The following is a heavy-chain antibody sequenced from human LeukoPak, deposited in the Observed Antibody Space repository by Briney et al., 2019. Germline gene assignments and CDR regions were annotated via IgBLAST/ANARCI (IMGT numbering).Heavy chain of an antibody. V-gene: IGHV3-48*04. J-gene: IGHJ4*02. CDR2: ITSGVSTI. D-gene: IGHD4-17*01. Sequence: GGSLRLSCAASGFTFSSYSMNWVRQAPGRGLEWVSYITSGVSTIYYADSVKGRFTISRDNAKKSLYLQMHSLRAEDTAVYYCARIYGDFTAYYFDYWGQGTLVTVSS. CDR3: ARIYGDFTAYYFDY. CDR1: GFTFSSYS.